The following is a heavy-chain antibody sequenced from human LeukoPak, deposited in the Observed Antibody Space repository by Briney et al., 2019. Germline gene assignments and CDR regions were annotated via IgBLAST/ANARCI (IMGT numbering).Heavy chain of an antibody. CDR1: GFTFSSYW. V-gene: IGHV3-74*01. J-gene: IGHJ3*02. Sequence: GGSLRLSCAASGFTFSSYWMHWVRQAPGKGLVWVSRIKSDESSTTYADSVKGRSTISRDNAKNTLYLQMNSLRAEDTAVYYCVRVGYYDSSGSPRAYDMWGQGTMLTVSS. CDR3: VRVGYYDSSGSPRAYDM. D-gene: IGHD3-22*01. CDR2: IKSDESST.